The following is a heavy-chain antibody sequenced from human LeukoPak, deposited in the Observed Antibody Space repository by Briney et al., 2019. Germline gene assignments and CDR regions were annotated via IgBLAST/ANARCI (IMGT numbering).Heavy chain of an antibody. CDR3: ANGLDDCSSTSCPFDY. CDR1: GFTFSSYG. J-gene: IGHJ4*02. CDR2: IRYDGSNK. Sequence: PGGSLRLSCAASGFTFSSYGMHWVRQAPGKGLEWVAFIRYDGSNKYYADSVKGRFTISRDNSKNTLYLQMNSLRAEDTAVYYCANGLDDCSSTSCPFDYWGQGTLVTVSS. V-gene: IGHV3-30*02. D-gene: IGHD2-2*01.